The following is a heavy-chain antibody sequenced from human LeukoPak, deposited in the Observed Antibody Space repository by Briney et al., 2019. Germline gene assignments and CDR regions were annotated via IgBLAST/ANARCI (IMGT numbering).Heavy chain of an antibody. CDR2: ISAYNGNT. CDR3: AREERYSGYDSPFGLY. CDR1: GYTFTSYG. Sequence: ASVKVSCKASGYTFTSYGISWVRQAPGQGLEWMGWISAYNGNTNYAQKLQGRVTMTTDTSTSTAYMELRNLRSDDTAVYYCAREERYSGYDSPFGLYWGQGTLVTVPS. V-gene: IGHV1-18*01. J-gene: IGHJ4*02. D-gene: IGHD5-12*01.